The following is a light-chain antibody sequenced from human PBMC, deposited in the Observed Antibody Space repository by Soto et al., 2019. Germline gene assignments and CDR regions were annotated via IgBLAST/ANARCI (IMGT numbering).Light chain of an antibody. J-gene: IGKJ4*01. V-gene: IGKV3-15*01. Sequence: EIVMTQSPATLSVSPGERATVSCRASQSVSRNLAWYQQKPVRAPRLLIYGASSRATGIPVRFSGSGSGTEFTLTISSLQSEDFAVYYCQQYNKWPPLTFGGGTKVEIK. CDR3: QQYNKWPPLT. CDR1: QSVSRN. CDR2: GAS.